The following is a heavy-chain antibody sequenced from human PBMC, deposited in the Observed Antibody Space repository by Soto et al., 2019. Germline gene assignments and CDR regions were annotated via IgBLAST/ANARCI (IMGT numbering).Heavy chain of an antibody. V-gene: IGHV4-61*01. CDR1: GGSVSSGNYY. D-gene: IGHD6-19*01. CDR2: IFYSGST. CDR3: ARDVTTSGSHPPESS. J-gene: IGHJ5*02. Sequence: QVQLQESGPGLVKPSETLSLTCTVSGGSVSSGNYYWSWIRQSPVKGLEWIGYIFYSGSTNYNPSLKSRVTISADTSKNQFSLKLRSVTAADTAVYYCARDVTTSGSHPPESSWGQGTLVTVS.